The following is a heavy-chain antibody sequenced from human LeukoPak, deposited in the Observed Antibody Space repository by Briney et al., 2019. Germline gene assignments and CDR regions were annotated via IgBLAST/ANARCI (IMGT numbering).Heavy chain of an antibody. J-gene: IGHJ4*02. Sequence: GGSLRLSCAASGFTFSNFLMTWVRQAPGKGPEWVSAISGSGGDTYYADSVKRRFTISRDNSKNTLYLQMNSLRAEDTAVYYCAKKGATTGDFDYWGQGTLVTVSS. V-gene: IGHV3-23*01. CDR2: ISGSGGDT. CDR1: GFTFSNFL. CDR3: AKKGATTGDFDY. D-gene: IGHD1-26*01.